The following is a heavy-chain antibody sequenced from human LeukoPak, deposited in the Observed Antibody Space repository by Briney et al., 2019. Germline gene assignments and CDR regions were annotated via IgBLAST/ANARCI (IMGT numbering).Heavy chain of an antibody. Sequence: GGSLRLSCAASGFTFSSYAMSWVRQAPGKGLEWVSAISGRGGSTYYADSVKGRFTISRDNSKNTLYLQMNSLRAEDTAVYYCAKEEYSSRYYYYGMDVWGQGTTVTVSS. CDR3: AKEEYSSRYYYYGMDV. CDR2: ISGRGGST. J-gene: IGHJ6*02. CDR1: GFTFSSYA. D-gene: IGHD4-11*01. V-gene: IGHV3-23*01.